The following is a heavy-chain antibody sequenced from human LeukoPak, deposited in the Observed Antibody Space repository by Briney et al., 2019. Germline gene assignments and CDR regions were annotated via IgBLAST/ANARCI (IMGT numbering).Heavy chain of an antibody. CDR1: GYTFTGYY. Sequence: ASVKVSCKASGYTFTGYYMHWVRQAPGQGLEWMGWINPNSGGTNYAQKFQGRVTMTRDTSFSTAYMELSRLRSDDTAVYYCARVGGTRSGYLSYYYYMDVWGKGTTVTVSS. CDR2: INPNSGGT. D-gene: IGHD3-3*01. V-gene: IGHV1-2*02. CDR3: ARVGGTRSGYLSYYYYMDV. J-gene: IGHJ6*03.